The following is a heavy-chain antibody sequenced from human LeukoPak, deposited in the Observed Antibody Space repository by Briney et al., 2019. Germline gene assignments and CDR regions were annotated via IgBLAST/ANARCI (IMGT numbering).Heavy chain of an antibody. J-gene: IGHJ4*02. CDR2: IQPDGTT. CDR3: VPGHYTGPAS. D-gene: IGHD2-2*02. V-gene: IGHV3-53*01. Sequence: GGSLRLSCVISRFTVSTSFMSWVRQAPGKGLEWVSVIQPDGTTHYADSVKDRFSISRDNPRSTLYLQMNSLKSEDTAVYYCVPGHYTGPASWGQKTLVTVSS. CDR1: RFTVSTSF.